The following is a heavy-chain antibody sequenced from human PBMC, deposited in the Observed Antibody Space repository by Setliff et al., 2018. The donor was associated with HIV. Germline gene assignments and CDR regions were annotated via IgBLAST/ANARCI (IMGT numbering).Heavy chain of an antibody. D-gene: IGHD6-13*01. Sequence: GGSLRLSCAASGFTFSNYSMNWVRQAPGKGLVWVTYSSSSSRTIYYADSVKGRFTISRDNAKNSLYLKMNSLRAEDTAVYDCAREGIAKAGSYSNDFGQMDYWGQGTLVTVSS. CDR1: GFTFSNYS. J-gene: IGHJ4*02. V-gene: IGHV3-48*01. CDR3: AREGIAKAGSYSNDFGQMDY. CDR2: SSSSSRTI.